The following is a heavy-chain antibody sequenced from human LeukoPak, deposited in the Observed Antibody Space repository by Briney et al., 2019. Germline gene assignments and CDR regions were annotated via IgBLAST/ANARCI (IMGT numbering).Heavy chain of an antibody. Sequence: ASVKVSCKASGGTFSSYAISRVRQAPGQGLEWMGGIIPIFGTANYAQKFQGRVTITADESTSTAYMELSSLRSEDTAVYYCARTRYWDTAMNYYYYGMDVWGQGTTVTVSS. CDR2: IIPIFGTA. D-gene: IGHD5-18*01. J-gene: IGHJ6*02. CDR3: ARTRYWDTAMNYYYYGMDV. V-gene: IGHV1-69*13. CDR1: GGTFSSYA.